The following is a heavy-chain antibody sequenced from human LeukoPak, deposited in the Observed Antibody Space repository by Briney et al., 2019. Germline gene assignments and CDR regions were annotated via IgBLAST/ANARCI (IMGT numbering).Heavy chain of an antibody. D-gene: IGHD2-8*02. CDR1: GFSFRGYE. CDR3: AKDGSWSCTD. Sequence: GGSLRLSCAASGFSFRGYEMNWVRQAPGKGLEWVSYIGSTTNSIYYADSVKGRFTISRDNAKKSLHLQTNSLRAEDTAVYYCAKDGSWSCTDWGQGTLVRVSS. V-gene: IGHV3-48*03. J-gene: IGHJ4*02. CDR2: IGSTTNSI.